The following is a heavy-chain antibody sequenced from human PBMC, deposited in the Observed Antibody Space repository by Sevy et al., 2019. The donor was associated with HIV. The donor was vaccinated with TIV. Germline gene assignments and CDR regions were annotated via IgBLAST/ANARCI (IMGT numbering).Heavy chain of an antibody. V-gene: IGHV1-2*02. CDR2: INPKSGGT. Sequence: ASVKVSCKASGYTFTGYYMHWVRQAPGQGLEWMGWINPKSGGTNYAQKFQGRVTMTRDTSISTAYMELSRLRSDDTAVYYCARDLYYDFWSGQTATFDIWGQGTMVTVSS. D-gene: IGHD3-3*01. J-gene: IGHJ3*02. CDR1: GYTFTGYY. CDR3: ARDLYYDFWSGQTATFDI.